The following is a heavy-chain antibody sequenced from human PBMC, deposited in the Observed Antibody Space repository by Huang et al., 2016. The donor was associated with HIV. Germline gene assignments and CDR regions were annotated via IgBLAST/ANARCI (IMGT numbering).Heavy chain of an antibody. J-gene: IGHJ4*02. CDR3: AKESRWFSDFDH. V-gene: IGHV3-30*18. Sequence: QVHLVESGGGVVQPGGSLRLSCAASGFKLSGFCMHWVRQAPGKGLEWVAVISYDGRSQFYTDSVKGRFTISRDNSDNTLSLQMKGLRPDDTAVYYCAKESRWFSDFDHWGQGVLVSVSS. D-gene: IGHD2-15*01. CDR1: GFKLSGFC. CDR2: ISYDGRSQ.